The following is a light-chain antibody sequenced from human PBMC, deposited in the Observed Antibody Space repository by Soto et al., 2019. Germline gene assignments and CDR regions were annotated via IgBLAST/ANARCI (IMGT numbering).Light chain of an antibody. V-gene: IGKV1-5*03. CDR2: RAS. J-gene: IGKJ3*01. Sequence: DIQMTQSPSTLSASVGDRVTITCRASQSISTWLAWYQQKPGTAPKLLIYRASNLESGVPSRFIGSGSGTEFSLTISSLQPDDFATYYCQQYTTYSGTFGPGTKVDIK. CDR1: QSISTW. CDR3: QQYTTYSGT.